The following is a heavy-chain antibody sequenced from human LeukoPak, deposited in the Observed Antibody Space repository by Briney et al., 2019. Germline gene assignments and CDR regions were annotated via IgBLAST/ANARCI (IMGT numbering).Heavy chain of an antibody. J-gene: IGHJ5*02. V-gene: IGHV3-30*03. CDR3: ARDGHQTYYYDSSGYYFS. Sequence: PGRSLRLSCAASGFTFSSYGMHWVRQAPGKGLEWVAVISYDGSNKYYADSVKGRFTISRDNSKNTLYLQMNSLRAEDTAVYYCARDGHQTYYYDSSGYYFSWGQGTLVTVSS. CDR2: ISYDGSNK. CDR1: GFTFSSYG. D-gene: IGHD3-22*01.